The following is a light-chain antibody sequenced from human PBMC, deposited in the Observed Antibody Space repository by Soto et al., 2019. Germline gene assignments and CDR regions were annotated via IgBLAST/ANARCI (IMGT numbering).Light chain of an antibody. CDR1: QDISNY. J-gene: IGKJ1*01. Sequence: DIPMTPSPSSLSASIGDRVTITCQASQDISNYLNWYQQKPGKAPKLLIYDTSNLETGVPSRFSGGGSGTSYVITISGLQPEDIATYYCQQYANLPWTFGRGTKVEVK. CDR2: DTS. V-gene: IGKV1-33*01. CDR3: QQYANLPWT.